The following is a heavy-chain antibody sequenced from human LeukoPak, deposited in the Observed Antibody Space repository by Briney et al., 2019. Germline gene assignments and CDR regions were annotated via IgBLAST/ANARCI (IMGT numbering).Heavy chain of an antibody. V-gene: IGHV1-69*04. CDR2: IIPILGIA. CDR1: GGTFSSYT. Sequence: SVKVSCKASGGTFSSYTISWLRQAPGQGLEWMGRIIPILGIANYAQKFQGRVTITADISTSTAYMELSSLRSEDTAVYYCAREREPLPPDYWGQGTLVTVSS. D-gene: IGHD1-14*01. CDR3: AREREPLPPDY. J-gene: IGHJ4*02.